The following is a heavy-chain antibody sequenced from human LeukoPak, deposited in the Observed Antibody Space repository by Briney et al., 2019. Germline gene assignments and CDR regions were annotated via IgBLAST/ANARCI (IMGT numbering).Heavy chain of an antibody. CDR1: GGTFSSYA. V-gene: IGHV1-69*01. D-gene: IGHD1-26*01. CDR2: IIPIFGTA. Sequence: GASVKVSCNASGGTFSSYAISLVRQAPGQGLEWMGGIIPIFGTANYAQKFQGRVTITADESTSTAYMELSSLRSEDTAVYYCARAPFGGSYSSGEDYWGQGTLVTVSS. J-gene: IGHJ4*02. CDR3: ARAPFGGSYSSGEDY.